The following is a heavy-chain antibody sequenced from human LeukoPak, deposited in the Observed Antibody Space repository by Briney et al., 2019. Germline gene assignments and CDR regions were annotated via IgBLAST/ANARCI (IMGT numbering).Heavy chain of an antibody. CDR3: ARGDPKGQTGHYFDY. J-gene: IGHJ4*02. V-gene: IGHV1-18*01. Sequence: ASVKVSCKASGYTFTSYGMSWVRQAPGQGLEWMGWISAYNGNTNYAQKLQGRVTMTTDTSTSTAYMELRSLRSDDTAVYYCARGDPKGQTGHYFDYWGQGTLVTVSS. CDR1: GYTFTSYG. D-gene: IGHD3-10*01. CDR2: ISAYNGNT.